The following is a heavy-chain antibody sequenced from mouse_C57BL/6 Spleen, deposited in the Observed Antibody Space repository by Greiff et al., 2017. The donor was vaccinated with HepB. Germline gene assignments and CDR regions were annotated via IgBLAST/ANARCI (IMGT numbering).Heavy chain of an antibody. CDR2: IYPGDGDT. D-gene: IGHD4-1*01. CDR1: GYAFSSSW. J-gene: IGHJ2*01. Sequence: QVQLQQSGPELVKPGASVKISCKASGYAFSSSWMNWVKQRPGKGLEWIGRIYPGDGDTNYNGKFKGKATLTADKSSSTAYMQLSSLTSEDSAVYFCARAEANWGTHYWGQGTTLTVSS. CDR3: ARAEANWGTHY. V-gene: IGHV1-82*01.